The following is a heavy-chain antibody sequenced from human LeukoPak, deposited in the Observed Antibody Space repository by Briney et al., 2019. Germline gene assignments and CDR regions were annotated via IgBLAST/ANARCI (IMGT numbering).Heavy chain of an antibody. V-gene: IGHV4-34*01. J-gene: IGHJ4*02. Sequence: SETLSLTCAVYGGSFSGYYWSWIRQPPGKGLEWIGEINHSGSTNYNPSLKSRVTISVDTSKNQFSLKLSSVTAADTAVYYCARFFPNSSSSGFDYWGRGPLVTVSS. CDR3: ARFFPNSSSSGFDY. CDR2: INHSGST. D-gene: IGHD6-6*01. CDR1: GGSFSGYY.